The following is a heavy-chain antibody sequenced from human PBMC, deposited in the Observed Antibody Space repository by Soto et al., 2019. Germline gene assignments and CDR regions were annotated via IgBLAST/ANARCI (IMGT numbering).Heavy chain of an antibody. CDR3: ARARFGGLAAIFADC. J-gene: IGHJ4*02. CDR1: GFTVSNNY. V-gene: IGHV3-66*01. D-gene: IGHD5-12*01. Sequence: EVQLVESGGGLVQPGGSLRLSCAASGFTVSNNYMTWVRQAPGKGLEWVSVIYRGGSTYYADSVRGRFTISRDNSKNTLYPQRSSLRAEDTAVFYCARARFGGLAAIFADCWGQGTLVTVSS. CDR2: IYRGGST.